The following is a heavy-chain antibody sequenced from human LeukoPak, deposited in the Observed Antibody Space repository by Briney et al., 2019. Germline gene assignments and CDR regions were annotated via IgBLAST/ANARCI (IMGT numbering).Heavy chain of an antibody. CDR3: ARDLVFLSPSRAVVTRGYNYFDY. Sequence: KPGGSLRLSCAASGFTVSSYSMNWVRQAPGKGLEWVSSISSSSSYIYYADSVKGRFTISRDNAKNSLYLEMNSLRAEDTAVYYCARDLVFLSPSRAVVTRGYNYFDYWGQGTLVTVSP. CDR2: ISSSSSYI. CDR1: GFTVSSYS. J-gene: IGHJ4*02. V-gene: IGHV3-21*01. D-gene: IGHD4-23*01.